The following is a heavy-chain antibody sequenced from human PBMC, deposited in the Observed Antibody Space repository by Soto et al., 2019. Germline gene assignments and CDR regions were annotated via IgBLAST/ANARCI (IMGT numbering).Heavy chain of an antibody. Sequence: TGGSLRLSCAASGFTFSSYSMNWVRQAPGKGLEWVSYISSSSSTIYYADSVKGRFTISRDNAKNSLYLQMNSLRDEDTAVYYCARDKKRITIFGVVPDAFDIWGQGTMVTVSS. CDR3: ARDKKRITIFGVVPDAFDI. V-gene: IGHV3-48*02. J-gene: IGHJ3*02. D-gene: IGHD3-3*01. CDR1: GFTFSSYS. CDR2: ISSSSSTI.